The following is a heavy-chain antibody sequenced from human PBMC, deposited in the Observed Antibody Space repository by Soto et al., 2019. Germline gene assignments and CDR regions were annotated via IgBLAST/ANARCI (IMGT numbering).Heavy chain of an antibody. CDR3: ARHYDFWSGYYNYYYGMDV. Sequence: ASVKVSCKASGGTFSSYAISWVRQAPGQGLEWMGGIIPIFGTANYAQKFQGRVTITADKSTSTAYMELSSLRSEDTAVYYCARHYDFWSGYYNYYYGMDVWGQGTTVTVSS. D-gene: IGHD3-3*01. CDR1: GGTFSSYA. J-gene: IGHJ6*02. CDR2: IIPIFGTA. V-gene: IGHV1-69*06.